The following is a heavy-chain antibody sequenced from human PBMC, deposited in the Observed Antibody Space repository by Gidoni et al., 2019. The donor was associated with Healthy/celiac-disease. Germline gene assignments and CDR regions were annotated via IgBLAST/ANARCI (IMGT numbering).Heavy chain of an antibody. J-gene: IGHJ4*02. CDR3: AHRLRQTVVTSFDY. D-gene: IGHD2-21*02. CDR2: IYWNDDK. CDR1: GFSLSTSGVG. Sequence: QITLKESGPTLVTPTQTLTLTCPFSGFSLSTSGVGVGWIRQPPGKALEWLALIYWNDDKRYSPSLKSRLTITKDTSKNQVVLTMTNMDPVDTATYYCAHRLRQTVVTSFDYWGQGTLVTVSS. V-gene: IGHV2-5*01.